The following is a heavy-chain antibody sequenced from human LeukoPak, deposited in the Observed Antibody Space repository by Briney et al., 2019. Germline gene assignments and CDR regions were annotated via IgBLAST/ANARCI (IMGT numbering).Heavy chain of an antibody. V-gene: IGHV1-2*06. CDR3: ARDHEDCSSASCYG. CDR1: GYTFIGYF. Sequence: ASVKVSCKASGYTFIGYFMNWVRQAPGQGLEWMGRINPNSGGTNYAQKLQGRVTMTRDTSISTAYMELSRLRSDDTAVYYCARDHEDCSSASCYGWGQGTLVTVSS. J-gene: IGHJ4*02. CDR2: INPNSGGT. D-gene: IGHD2-2*01.